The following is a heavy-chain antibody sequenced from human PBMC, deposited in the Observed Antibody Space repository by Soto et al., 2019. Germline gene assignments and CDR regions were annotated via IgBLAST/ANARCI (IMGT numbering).Heavy chain of an antibody. J-gene: IGHJ5*02. CDR2: FDPEDGET. D-gene: IGHD2-2*01. V-gene: IGHV1-24*01. CDR3: ATEPRTDCSSTSCSDRRFDP. Sequence: ASVKVSCKVSGYTLTELSMHWVRQAPGKGLEWMGGFDPEDGETIYAQKFQGRVTMTEDTSTDTAYMELSSLRSEDTAVYYCATEPRTDCSSTSCSDRRFDPWGQGTLVTVSS. CDR1: GYTLTELS.